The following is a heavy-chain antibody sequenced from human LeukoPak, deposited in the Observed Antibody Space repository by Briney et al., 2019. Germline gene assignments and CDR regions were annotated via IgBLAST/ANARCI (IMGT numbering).Heavy chain of an antibody. V-gene: IGHV3-23*01. CDR3: AKDFSPYGSGTPV. J-gene: IGHJ6*02. CDR1: GFTFSSYA. Sequence: GGSLRLSCAASGFTFSSYAMSWVRQAPGKGLEWVSEISGSGGSTYYADSVKGRFTIPRDNSKNTLYLQMNSLRAEDTAVYYCAKDFSPYGSGTPVWGQGTTVTVSS. D-gene: IGHD3-10*01. CDR2: ISGSGGST.